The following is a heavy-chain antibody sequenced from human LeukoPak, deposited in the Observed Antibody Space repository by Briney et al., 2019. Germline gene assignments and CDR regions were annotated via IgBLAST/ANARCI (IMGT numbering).Heavy chain of an antibody. D-gene: IGHD2-21*02. CDR1: GFTFSNYI. J-gene: IGHJ6*03. V-gene: IGHV3-30*02. CDR3: AKDRGIVVVTPEYMDV. Sequence: GGSLRLSCAGSGFTFSNYIMHWVRQAPGKGLEWVAFIRYDGSNKYYADSVKGRFTISRDNSKNTLYLQMDSLRAEDTAVYYCAKDRGIVVVTPEYMDVWGKGTTVTISS. CDR2: IRYDGSNK.